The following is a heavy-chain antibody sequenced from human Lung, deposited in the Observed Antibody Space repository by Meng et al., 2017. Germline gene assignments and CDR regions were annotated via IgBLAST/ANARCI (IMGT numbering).Heavy chain of an antibody. J-gene: IGHJ5*02. V-gene: IGHV1-46*01. CDR2: INPSDGYT. CDR1: GYTFTRHW. Sequence: QVQLVQSGAEVKNPGAPVKVSCKASGYTFTRHWMHWVRQAPGQGLEWMGIINPSDGYTMYEQKFQDRITITGDTSTGTVYMELSGLRSEDTAVYYCTRDHSTADVTVWWFDPWGQGTLVTVSS. D-gene: IGHD4-17*01. CDR3: TRDHSTADVTVWWFDP.